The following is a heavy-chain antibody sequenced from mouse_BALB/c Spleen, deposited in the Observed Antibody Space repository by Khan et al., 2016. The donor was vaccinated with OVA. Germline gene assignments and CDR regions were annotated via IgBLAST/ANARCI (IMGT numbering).Heavy chain of an antibody. J-gene: IGHJ4*01. CDR1: GFTFSSYG. D-gene: IGHD1-1*01. V-gene: IGHV5-6-3*01. CDR3: ARDPYYYGGKYAMDY. Sequence: EVELVESGGGLMQPGGSPKLSCAASGFTFSSYGMSWVRQTPDKRLELVATINSNGGSTYYPDSVKGRFTISRDNAKNTLYLQMTSLKSEDTAMYYCARDPYYYGGKYAMDYGGQGTSVTVSS. CDR2: INSNGGST.